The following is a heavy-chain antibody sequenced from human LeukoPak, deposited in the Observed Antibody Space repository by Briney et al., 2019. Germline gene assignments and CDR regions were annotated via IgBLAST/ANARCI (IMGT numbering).Heavy chain of an antibody. Sequence: PSETLSPTCAVYGGSFSGYYWSWMRQPPGKGLEWIGEINHSGFTNYNPSLKSRVTISVDTSKNHFSLKLNSVTAADTAVYYCARGRIRGVSYRFDYWGQGTLVTVSS. J-gene: IGHJ4*02. CDR2: INHSGFT. D-gene: IGHD1-26*01. CDR1: GGSFSGYY. V-gene: IGHV4-34*01. CDR3: ARGRIRGVSYRFDY.